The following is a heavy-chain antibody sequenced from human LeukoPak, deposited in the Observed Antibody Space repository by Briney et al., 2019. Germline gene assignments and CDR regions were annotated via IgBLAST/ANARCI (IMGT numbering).Heavy chain of an antibody. CDR3: ARGPALVVVPAAMGGYFDY. D-gene: IGHD2-2*01. CDR2: IYTSGST. CDR1: GGSISSYY. V-gene: IGHV4-4*07. Sequence: SETLSLTCTVSGGSISSYYWSWIRQPAGKGLEWIGRIYTSGSTNYNPSLKSRVTMSVDTSKNQFSLKLSSMTAADTAVYYCARGPALVVVPAAMGGYFDYWGQGTLVTVSS. J-gene: IGHJ4*02.